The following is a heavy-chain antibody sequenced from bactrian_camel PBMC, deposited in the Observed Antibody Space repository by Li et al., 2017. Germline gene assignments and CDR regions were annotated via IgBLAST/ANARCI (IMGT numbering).Heavy chain of an antibody. CDR2: IDSDGTT. J-gene: IGHJ4*01. Sequence: HVQLVESGGGSVQAGGSLRLSCVASVYAFSRRCMGWFRQAPGKEREWVASIDSDGTTTYADSVKGRFSIAKDNAKNTLYLQMNSLKPEDTAMYYCAADRFDARRATLAPTYWGQGTQVTVS. D-gene: IGHD3*01. V-gene: IGHV3S53*01. CDR1: VYAFSRRC. CDR3: AADRFDARRATLAPTY.